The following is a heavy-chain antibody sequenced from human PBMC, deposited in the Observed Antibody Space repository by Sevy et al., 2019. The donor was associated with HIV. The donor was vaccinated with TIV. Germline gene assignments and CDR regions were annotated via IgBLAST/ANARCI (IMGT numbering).Heavy chain of an antibody. J-gene: IGHJ4*02. V-gene: IGHV3-30-3*01. CDR1: GFTFSSYA. CDR3: ARVPLPITMIASLFDY. D-gene: IGHD3-22*01. Sequence: GGSLRLSCAASGFTFSSYAMHWVRQAPGKGLEWVAVISCDGSNKYYADSVKGRFTISRDNSKNTLYLQMNSLRAEDTAVYYCARVPLPITMIASLFDYWGQGTLVTVSS. CDR2: ISCDGSNK.